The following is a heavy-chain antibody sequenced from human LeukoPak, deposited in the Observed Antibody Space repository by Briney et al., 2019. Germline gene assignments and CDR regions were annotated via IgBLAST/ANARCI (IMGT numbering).Heavy chain of an antibody. CDR1: GYTFTGYY. CDR2: INPNSGGT. D-gene: IGHD4-11*01. Sequence: ASVKVSCKASGYTFTGYYMHWVRQAPGQGLEWMGWINPNSGGTNYAQKFQGRATMTRDTSISTAYMELSRLRSDDTAVYYCASNPTVTTFGYKSYYYYYYMDVWGKGTTVTVSS. V-gene: IGHV1-2*02. J-gene: IGHJ6*03. CDR3: ASNPTVTTFGYKSYYYYYYMDV.